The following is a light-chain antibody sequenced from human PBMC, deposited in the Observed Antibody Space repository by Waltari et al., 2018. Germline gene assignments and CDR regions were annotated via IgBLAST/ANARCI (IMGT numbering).Light chain of an antibody. CDR2: EVS. CDR3: SSYTSSSTLV. CDR1: SSDVGGYNY. V-gene: IGLV2-14*01. Sequence: QSALTQPASVSGSPGQSITISCTGTSSDVGGYNYVSWYQQYPGKAPKLMIYEVSNRPSGVADRFSGSKSGNTDSLTISGLQAEDEADYYCSSYTSSSTLVFGGGTKLTVL. J-gene: IGLJ3*02.